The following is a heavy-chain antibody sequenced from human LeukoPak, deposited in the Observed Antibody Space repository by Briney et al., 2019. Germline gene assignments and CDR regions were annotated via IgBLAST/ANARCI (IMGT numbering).Heavy chain of an antibody. Sequence: GGSLRLSCAASGFTFSSYAMSWVREAPGKGLEWVSAISGSGGSTYYADSVKGRFTISRDNSKNTLYLQMNSLRAEDTAVYYCAKERASSGWYGRIDYWGQGTLVTVSS. CDR1: GFTFSSYA. V-gene: IGHV3-23*01. D-gene: IGHD6-19*01. CDR3: AKERASSGWYGRIDY. CDR2: ISGSGGST. J-gene: IGHJ4*02.